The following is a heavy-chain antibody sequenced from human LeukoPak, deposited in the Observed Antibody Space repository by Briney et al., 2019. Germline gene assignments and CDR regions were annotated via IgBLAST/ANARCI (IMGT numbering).Heavy chain of an antibody. V-gene: IGHV4-34*01. CDR3: ARHVSSGSYRARGPSHVDY. CDR1: GGSFSGYY. Sequence: SETLSLTCAVYGGSFSGYYWSWIRQSPGKGLEWIGQVNHSGTTNYNPSLKSRVTISVDSSMRQFSLQLNSVTAADTAVYYCARHVSSGSYRARGPSHVDYWGQGTLVTVSS. CDR2: VNHSGTT. J-gene: IGHJ4*02. D-gene: IGHD1-26*01.